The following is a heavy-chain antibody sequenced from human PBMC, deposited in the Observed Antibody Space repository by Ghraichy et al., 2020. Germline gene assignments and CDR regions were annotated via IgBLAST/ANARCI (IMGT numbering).Heavy chain of an antibody. CDR1: GGSISSGDYY. D-gene: IGHD6-13*01. Sequence: SETLSLTCTVSGGSISSGDYYWSWIRQPPGKGLEWIGYIYYSGSTYYNPSLKSRVTISVDTSKNQFSLKLSSVTAADTAVYYCAREQAIAPGYFDLWGRGTLVTVAS. CDR3: AREQAIAPGYFDL. J-gene: IGHJ2*01. V-gene: IGHV4-30-4*01. CDR2: IYYSGST.